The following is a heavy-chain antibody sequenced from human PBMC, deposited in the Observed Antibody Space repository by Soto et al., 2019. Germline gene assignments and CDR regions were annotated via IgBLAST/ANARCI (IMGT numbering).Heavy chain of an antibody. V-gene: IGHV1-8*01. CDR1: GYTFTSYD. CDR2: MNPNSGNT. CDR3: ATSYGSGYRAFDS. Sequence: ASVKVSCKASGYTFTSYDINWVRQATGQGLEWMGWMNPNSGNTGYAQKFQGRVTMTRNTSISTAYMELSSLRSEDTAMYFCATSYGSGYRAFDSWGQGALVTVSS. J-gene: IGHJ4*02. D-gene: IGHD3-10*01.